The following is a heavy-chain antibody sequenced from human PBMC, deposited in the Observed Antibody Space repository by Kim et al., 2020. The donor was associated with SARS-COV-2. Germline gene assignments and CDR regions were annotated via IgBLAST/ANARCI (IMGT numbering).Heavy chain of an antibody. D-gene: IGHD2-21*02. Sequence: NPSLKSRVTISVDTSKNHFSLKLSSVTAADTAVYYCARPYGGNSFFYFDYWGQGTLVTVSS. CDR3: ARPYGGNSFFYFDY. J-gene: IGHJ4*02. V-gene: IGHV4-39*01.